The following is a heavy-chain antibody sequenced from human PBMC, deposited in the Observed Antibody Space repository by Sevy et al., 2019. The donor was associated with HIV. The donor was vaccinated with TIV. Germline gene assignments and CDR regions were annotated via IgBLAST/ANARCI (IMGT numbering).Heavy chain of an antibody. CDR2: ISYDGKNE. J-gene: IGHJ4*02. Sequence: GGSLRLSCAGSGFTFYNYGIHWVRQAPGKGLEWVTMISYDGKNENYADSVKGRFTISRDNSKNTVYLQMNSLRPDDTDIYYCAKDRSGSWSVDYWGQGTLVTVSS. CDR3: AKDRSGSWSVDY. D-gene: IGHD6-13*01. CDR1: GFTFYNYG. V-gene: IGHV3-30*18.